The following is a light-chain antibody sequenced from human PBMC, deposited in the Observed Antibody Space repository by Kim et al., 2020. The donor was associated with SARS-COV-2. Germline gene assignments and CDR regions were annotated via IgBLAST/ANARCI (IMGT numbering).Light chain of an antibody. Sequence: QSALTQPASVSGSPGQSITISCTGTSSDVGHYNYFSWYQQHPGKAPKLMIYVVNKRPSGVSNRFSGSKSGNTASLTISGLQAEDEADYYCSSFTASSSWVFGGGTQLTVL. CDR1: SSDVGHYNY. V-gene: IGLV2-14*03. CDR2: VVN. J-gene: IGLJ3*02. CDR3: SSFTASSSWV.